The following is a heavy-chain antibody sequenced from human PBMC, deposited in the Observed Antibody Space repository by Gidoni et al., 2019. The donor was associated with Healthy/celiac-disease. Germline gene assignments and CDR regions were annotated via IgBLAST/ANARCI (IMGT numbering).Heavy chain of an antibody. CDR3: ARLRGDVYCSSTSCYEGYYYYYMDV. CDR2: ISSSSSYT. J-gene: IGHJ6*03. CDR1: GFTFSDYY. D-gene: IGHD2-2*01. V-gene: IGHV3-11*05. Sequence: QVQLVESGGGLVKPGGSLRLSCAASGFTFSDYYMSWIRQAPGKGLEWVSYISSSSSYTNYADSVKGRFTSSRDNAKNSLYLQMNSLRAEDTAVYYCARLRGDVYCSSTSCYEGYYYYYMDVWGKGTTVTVSS.